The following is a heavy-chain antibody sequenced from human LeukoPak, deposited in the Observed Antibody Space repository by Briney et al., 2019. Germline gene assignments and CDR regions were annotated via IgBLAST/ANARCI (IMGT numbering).Heavy chain of an antibody. V-gene: IGHV1-2*02. CDR1: GYTFTGYY. D-gene: IGHD3/OR15-3a*01. CDR3: ARALGLVKNCFDP. J-gene: IGHJ5*02. CDR2: INPNSGGT. Sequence: ASVKVSCKASGYTFTGYYMHWVRQAPGQGLEWMGWINPNSGGTNYAQKFQGRVTMTRDTSISTAYMELSRLRSDDTDVYYCARALGLVKNCFDPWGQGTLVTVSS.